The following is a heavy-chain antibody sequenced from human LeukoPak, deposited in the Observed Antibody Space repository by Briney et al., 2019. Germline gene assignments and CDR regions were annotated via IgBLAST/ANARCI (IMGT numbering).Heavy chain of an antibody. V-gene: IGHV4-34*01. CDR3: ARTSGSPKAFDY. CDR1: GGSFSGYY. D-gene: IGHD1-26*01. CDR2: INHSGST. J-gene: IGHJ4*02. Sequence: SETLSLTCAVYGGSFSGYYWSWIRQPPGKGLEWIGEINHSGSTNYNPSLKSRVTISVDTSKNQFSLKLSSVTAADTAVYYCARTSGSPKAFDYWGQGTLVTVSS.